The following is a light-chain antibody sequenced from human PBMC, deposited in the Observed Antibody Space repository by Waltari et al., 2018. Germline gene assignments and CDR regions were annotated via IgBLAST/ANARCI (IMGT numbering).Light chain of an antibody. CDR3: QQNYNTPPT. CDR2: AAS. J-gene: IGKJ1*01. V-gene: IGKV1-39*01. CDR1: RSISTS. Sequence: DIQITQSPSSLSASTGDRVTLTCRASRSISTSLNWYQQKPGKAPNLLIYAASSLQSGVPSRFSGIGSGTDFTLTISSLQPEDFATYYCQQNYNTPPTFGPGTKVEVK.